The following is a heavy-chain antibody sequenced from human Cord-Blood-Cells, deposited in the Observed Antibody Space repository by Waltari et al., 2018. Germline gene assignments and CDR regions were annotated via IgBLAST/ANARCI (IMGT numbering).Heavy chain of an antibody. CDR3: ARARWLQFYYYYVMDV. Sequence: QVQLVQSGAEVKKTGTSLKDSCKASGYTFTSYAMHWVRQAPGQRLEWMGWINAGNGKTIYSQKFQGRVTITRDTSARTAYMELSRLRSEDTAVYYCARARWLQFYYYYVMDVWGQGTTVTVSS. CDR1: GYTFTSYA. CDR2: INAGNGKT. J-gene: IGHJ6*02. D-gene: IGHD5-12*01. V-gene: IGHV1-3*01.